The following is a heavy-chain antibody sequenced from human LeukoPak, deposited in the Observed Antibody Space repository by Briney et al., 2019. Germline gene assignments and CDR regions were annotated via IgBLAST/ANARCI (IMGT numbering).Heavy chain of an antibody. V-gene: IGHV3-21*01. Sequence: PGGSLRLSCAAAGFTFSDYWIHWVRQAPGKGLEWVSSISSSSSYIYYADSVKGRFTISRDNAKNSLYLQMNGLRAEDTAVYYCASRFPQTAFDIWGQGTMVTVSS. CDR1: GFTFSDYW. CDR3: ASRFPQTAFDI. J-gene: IGHJ3*02. CDR2: ISSSSSYI. D-gene: IGHD3-3*01.